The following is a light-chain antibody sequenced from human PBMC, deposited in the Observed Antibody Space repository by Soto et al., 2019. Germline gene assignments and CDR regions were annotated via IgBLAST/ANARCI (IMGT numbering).Light chain of an antibody. V-gene: IGKV1-33*01. CDR3: QQYDSLPFS. Sequence: DLQMTQSPSSLSASIGDRVTITCQASQDINNYLNWYQQRPGKAPNLLIYDASILERGVPSRFSGSGSGKYFTFTISSLQPEDIATYYCQQYDSLPFSFGPGTKVDI. J-gene: IGKJ3*01. CDR2: DAS. CDR1: QDINNY.